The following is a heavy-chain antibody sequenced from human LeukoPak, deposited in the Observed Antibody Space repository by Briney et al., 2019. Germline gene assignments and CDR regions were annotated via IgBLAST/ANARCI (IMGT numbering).Heavy chain of an antibody. V-gene: IGHV4-39*07. Sequence: PSETLSLTCTVSGGSISSSSYYWGWIRQPPGKGLEWIGSIYYSGGTYYNPSLKSRVTISVDTSKNQFSLKLSSVTAADTAVYYCARDGAPSAEPDPFDYWGQGTLVTVSS. D-gene: IGHD6-13*01. CDR2: IYYSGGT. J-gene: IGHJ4*02. CDR1: GGSISSSSYY. CDR3: ARDGAPSAEPDPFDY.